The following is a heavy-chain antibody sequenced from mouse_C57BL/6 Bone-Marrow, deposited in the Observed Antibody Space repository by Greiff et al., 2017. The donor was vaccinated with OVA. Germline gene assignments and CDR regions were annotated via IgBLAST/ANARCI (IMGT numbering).Heavy chain of an antibody. Sequence: VQLKQSGPELVKPGASVKISCKASGYSFTGYYMNWVKQSPEKSLEWIGEINPSTGGTTYNKKFKAKATLTVDKSSSTAYMQLKSLTSEDSAVYYCARGGTSPFAYGGQGTLVTVSA. V-gene: IGHV1-42*01. D-gene: IGHD3-3*01. CDR2: INPSTGGT. CDR1: GYSFTGYY. CDR3: ARGGTSPFAY. J-gene: IGHJ3*01.